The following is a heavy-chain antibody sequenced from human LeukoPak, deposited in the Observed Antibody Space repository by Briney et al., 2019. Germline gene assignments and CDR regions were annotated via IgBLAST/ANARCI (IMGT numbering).Heavy chain of an antibody. V-gene: IGHV4-30-2*01. Sequence: PSETLSLTCAVSGVSITSDTYYWSWIRQPPGKGLEWIGYILHSGSTYHNPSLKSRVTILVDTSKNQFSLKLSSVTAADTAVYFCARTRDFWSAYFDYWGQGILATVSS. CDR3: ARTRDFWSAYFDY. J-gene: IGHJ4*02. CDR2: ILHSGST. CDR1: GVSITSDTYY. D-gene: IGHD3-3*01.